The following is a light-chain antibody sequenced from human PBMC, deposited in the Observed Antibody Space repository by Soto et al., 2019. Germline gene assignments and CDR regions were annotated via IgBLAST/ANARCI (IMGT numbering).Light chain of an antibody. CDR1: SSDVGGYNY. J-gene: IGLJ3*02. Sequence: QSALTQPRSVSGSPRQSVTISCTGTSSDVGGYNYVSWYQQHPGKAPKLMIFGVTERPSGVPDRFSGSKSGNTASLTVSGLQADDEAVYYCYSYAGRNIWVFGGGTKLTVL. CDR3: YSYAGRNIWV. V-gene: IGLV2-11*01. CDR2: GVT.